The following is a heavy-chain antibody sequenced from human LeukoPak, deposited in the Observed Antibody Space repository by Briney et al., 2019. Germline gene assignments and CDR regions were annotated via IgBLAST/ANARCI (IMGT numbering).Heavy chain of an antibody. CDR2: IWYDGSNK. J-gene: IGHJ4*02. CDR1: GFTFSSYG. D-gene: IGHD6-6*01. V-gene: IGHV3-33*06. Sequence: GGSLRLSCAASGFTFSSYGMHWVRQAPGKGLEWVAVIWYDGSNKYHADSVKGRFTISRDNSKNTLYLQMNSLRAEDTAAYYCAKDLSYSSSSLNYWGQGTLVTVSS. CDR3: AKDLSYSSSSLNY.